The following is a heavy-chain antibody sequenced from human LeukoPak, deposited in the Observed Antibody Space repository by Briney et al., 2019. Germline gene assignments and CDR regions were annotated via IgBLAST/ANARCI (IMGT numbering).Heavy chain of an antibody. D-gene: IGHD6-25*01. CDR1: GGSISSRNW. Sequence: SGTLPLTCTVSGGSISSRNWWSWVRQPPGKGLEWIGEMYHSGSINYNPSLKSRVTISVDISKNQFSLRLNSVTAADTAVYYCARDLGSAQPGFWGQGTLVTVSS. J-gene: IGHJ4*02. CDR3: ARDLGSAQPGF. CDR2: MYHSGSI. V-gene: IGHV4-4*02.